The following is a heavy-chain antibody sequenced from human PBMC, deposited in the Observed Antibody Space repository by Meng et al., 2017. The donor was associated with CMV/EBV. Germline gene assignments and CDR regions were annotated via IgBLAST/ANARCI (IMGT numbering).Heavy chain of an antibody. V-gene: IGHV4-4*02. CDR2: IYHSGST. Sequence: GSLRLSCAVSGGSISSSNWWSWVRQPPGKGLVWIGEIYHSGSTNYNPSLKSRVTISVDKSKNQFSLKLSSVTAADTAVYYCARGPLYCSSTSCLTWDYYYYYGMDVWGQGTTVTVSS. D-gene: IGHD2-2*01. CDR3: ARGPLYCSSTSCLTWDYYYYYGMDV. J-gene: IGHJ6*02. CDR1: GGSISSSNW.